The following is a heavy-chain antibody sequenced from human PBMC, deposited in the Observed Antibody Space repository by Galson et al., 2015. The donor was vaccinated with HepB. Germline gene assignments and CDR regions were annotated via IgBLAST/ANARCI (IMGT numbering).Heavy chain of an antibody. Sequence: SLRLSCAASGFTFSSYGMHWVRQAPGKGLEWVAVIWYDGSNKYYADSVKGRFTISRDNSKNTLYLQMNSLRAEDTAVYYCARVTISDDILPWAAFDIWGQGTMVTVSS. CDR3: ARVTISDDILPWAAFDI. V-gene: IGHV3-33*01. CDR1: GFTFSSYG. J-gene: IGHJ3*02. D-gene: IGHD3-9*01. CDR2: IWYDGSNK.